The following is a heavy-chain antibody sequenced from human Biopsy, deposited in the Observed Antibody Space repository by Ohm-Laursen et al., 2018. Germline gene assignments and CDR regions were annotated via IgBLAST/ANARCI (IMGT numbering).Heavy chain of an antibody. J-gene: IGHJ4*01. D-gene: IGHD1-1*01. CDR2: IDWDDDK. Sequence: TQTLTLTFSFSGFSLSSTGMRISWVRQPPGKALECLGRIDWDDDKFYSPSLETRLSLSKVTTTNQVVLTLTDVDPEDTATYYCARTRAHNFGALEFWGQGILVTVSS. CDR3: ARTRAHNFGALEF. CDR1: GFSLSSTGMR. V-gene: IGHV2-70*04.